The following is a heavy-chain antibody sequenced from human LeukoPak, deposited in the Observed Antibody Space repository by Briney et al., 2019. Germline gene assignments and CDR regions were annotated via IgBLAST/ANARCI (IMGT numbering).Heavy chain of an antibody. J-gene: IGHJ6*03. D-gene: IGHD3-10*01. Sequence: GASVKDSCKASGYILSSYDITRVRQAPGQGRGWMGRISLYNGKTNYAQKIQGRVTMTTDTSTSTAYMALRSLRSDDTGVYYCARNRGGMERGLFYMDVWGKGTTVTVSS. V-gene: IGHV1-18*01. CDR3: ARNRGGMERGLFYMDV. CDR1: GYILSSYD. CDR2: ISLYNGKT.